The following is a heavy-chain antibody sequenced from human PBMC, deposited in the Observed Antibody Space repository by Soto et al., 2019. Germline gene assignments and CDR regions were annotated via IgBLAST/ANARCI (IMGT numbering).Heavy chain of an antibody. J-gene: IGHJ4*02. Sequence: PGGSMRLSCAAFGFKISSSSMNWVRQAPGRGLEWVAYISDSGSNTLYADSVKGRFTVSRDTAKNSLYLQMSGLRDEDRAGYYYAKDQAGIASRPFVYWGKGTRVTV. CDR2: ISDSGSNT. D-gene: IGHD6-19*01. CDR1: GFKISSSS. CDR3: AKDQAGIASRPFVY. V-gene: IGHV3-48*02.